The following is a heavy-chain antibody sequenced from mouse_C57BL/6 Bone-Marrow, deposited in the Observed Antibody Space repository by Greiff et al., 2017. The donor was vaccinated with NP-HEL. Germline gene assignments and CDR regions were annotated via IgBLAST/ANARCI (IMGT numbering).Heavy chain of an antibody. CDR3: TRDYGSLFAY. D-gene: IGHD1-1*01. CDR1: GFNIKDYY. CDR2: IDPEDGDT. V-gene: IGHV14-1*01. Sequence: VQLQQSGAELVRPGASVKLSCTASGFNIKDYYMHWVKQRPEQGLEWIGRIDPEDGDTEYAPKFQGKATMTADTSSNTAYLQLSSLTSVDTAVYYCTRDYGSLFAYWGQGTLVTVSA. J-gene: IGHJ3*01.